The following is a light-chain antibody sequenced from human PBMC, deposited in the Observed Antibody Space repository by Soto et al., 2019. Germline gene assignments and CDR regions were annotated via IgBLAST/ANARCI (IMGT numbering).Light chain of an antibody. Sequence: QSALTQPASVSGSPGQSITISCTGTSSDVGGYNYVSWYQQYPGRVPKLLIYKVSNRPSGVYNRFSGSKSGNTASLTISGLQAEDEAYYYCSSFTSSSTGVFGGGTKLTVL. V-gene: IGLV2-14*01. J-gene: IGLJ3*02. CDR2: KVS. CDR1: SSDVGGYNY. CDR3: SSFTSSSTGV.